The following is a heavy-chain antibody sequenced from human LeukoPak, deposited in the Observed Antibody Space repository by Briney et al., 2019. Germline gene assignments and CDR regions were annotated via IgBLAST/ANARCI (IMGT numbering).Heavy chain of an antibody. D-gene: IGHD3-22*01. CDR1: GFTFDDYD. V-gene: IGHV3-20*04. Sequence: GGSLRLSCAASGFTFDDYDMSWVRQVPGKGLEWVSGIKWNGDSTGYADSVKGRFTISRDNSKNTLYLQMNSLRVEDTAVYYCATLPYYYDSSGSYYFDYWGQGTLVTVSS. J-gene: IGHJ4*02. CDR2: IKWNGDST. CDR3: ATLPYYYDSSGSYYFDY.